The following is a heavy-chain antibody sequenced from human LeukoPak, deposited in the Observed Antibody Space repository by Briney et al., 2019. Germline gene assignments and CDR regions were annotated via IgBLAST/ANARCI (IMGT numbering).Heavy chain of an antibody. V-gene: IGHV1-2*02. D-gene: IGHD4-17*01. Sequence: ASVKVSCKASGSTFIDYYIHWVRQAPGQGLEWMGWINPYSGGTNYAQKFQGRATMTRDTSISTAYMELNSLRSDDTAVYYCARLGLTVTSDIDWWGQGTLVTVSS. CDR2: INPYSGGT. J-gene: IGHJ4*02. CDR1: GSTFIDYY. CDR3: ARLGLTVTSDIDW.